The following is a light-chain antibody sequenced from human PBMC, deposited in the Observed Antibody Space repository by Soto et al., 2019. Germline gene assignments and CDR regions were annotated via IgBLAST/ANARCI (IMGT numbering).Light chain of an antibody. CDR1: SSNIGAGYV. CDR2: SDN. Sequence: QSVLTQPPSVSGAPGQRVTISCTGSSSNIGAGYVVHWYQQLPGAAPKLLIFSDNNRPSGVPDRFSGSKSGTSASLAISGLQSEDEADYYCASWDDTLQGRVFGGGTKLTVL. J-gene: IGLJ3*02. CDR3: ASWDDTLQGRV. V-gene: IGLV1-40*01.